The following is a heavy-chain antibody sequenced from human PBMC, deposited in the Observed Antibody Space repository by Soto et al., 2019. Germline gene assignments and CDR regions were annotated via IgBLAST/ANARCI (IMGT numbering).Heavy chain of an antibody. CDR3: ARYGNQGDHRYFDS. J-gene: IGHJ4*02. V-gene: IGHV1-18*01. D-gene: IGHD3-16*01. CDR2: INNRNGNT. CDR1: GHTFITYG. Sequence: QVQLVQSGAEVRKPGASLKVSCKASGHTFITYGVIWVRQAPGQGLEWMGWINNRNGNTNYAQKFQGRVTMTTDTSTTTVYMELRSLRSDDTAVYYCARYGNQGDHRYFDSWGQGTLVTVSS.